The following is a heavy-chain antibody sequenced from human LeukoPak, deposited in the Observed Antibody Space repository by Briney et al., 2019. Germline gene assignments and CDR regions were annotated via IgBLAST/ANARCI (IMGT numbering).Heavy chain of an antibody. V-gene: IGHV4-4*02. CDR1: GGPISSSNW. CDR2: IYHSGST. D-gene: IGHD6-13*01. J-gene: IGHJ3*02. CDR3: ARATAAGTGAFDI. Sequence: SGTLSLTCAVSGGPISSSNWWSWVRQPPGKGLEWIGEIYHSGSTNDNPSLKSRVTISVDKSKNQFSLKLSSVTAADTAVYYCARATAAGTGAFDIWGQGTMVTVSS.